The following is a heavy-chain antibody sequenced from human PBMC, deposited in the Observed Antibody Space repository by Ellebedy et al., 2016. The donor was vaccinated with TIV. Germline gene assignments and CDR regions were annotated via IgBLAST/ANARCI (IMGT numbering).Heavy chain of an antibody. V-gene: IGHV3-23*01. CDR3: TTDLNSDY. CDR1: GFTFSSYA. J-gene: IGHJ4*02. D-gene: IGHD4-23*01. Sequence: GGSLRLSCAASGFTFSSYAMSWVRQAPGKGLEWVSAISGSGGSTYYADSVKGRFTISRDNSKNTLYLQMNSLKTEDTAVYYCTTDLNSDYWGQGTLVTVSS. CDR2: ISGSGGST.